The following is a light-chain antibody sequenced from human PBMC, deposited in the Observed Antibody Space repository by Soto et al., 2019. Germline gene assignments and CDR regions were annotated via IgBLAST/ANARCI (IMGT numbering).Light chain of an antibody. CDR3: CSYAGSYTFEV. V-gene: IGLV2-11*01. J-gene: IGLJ1*01. CDR1: ISDVGGYNY. Sequence: QSVLTQPRSLSGSPGQSVTISCTGTISDVGGYNYVSWYQQHPDRAPKLMIYDVSKRPSGVPDRFSGSKSGNTASLTISGLQAEDEADYYCCSYAGSYTFEVFGTGTKSPS. CDR2: DVS.